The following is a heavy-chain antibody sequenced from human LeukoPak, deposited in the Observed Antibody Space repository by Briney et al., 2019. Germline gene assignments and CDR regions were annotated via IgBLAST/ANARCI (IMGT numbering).Heavy chain of an antibody. D-gene: IGHD5-12*01. CDR3: ARVVGYSGRPKGYFDY. CDR1: GGSISSGGYY. Sequence: SETLSLTCTVSGGSISSGGYYWSWIRQHPGKGLEWIGYIYYSGSTYYNPSLKSRVTISVDTSKNQFSLKLSSVTAADTAVYYCARVVGYSGRPKGYFDYWGQGTLVTVSS. CDR2: IYYSGST. J-gene: IGHJ4*02. V-gene: IGHV4-31*03.